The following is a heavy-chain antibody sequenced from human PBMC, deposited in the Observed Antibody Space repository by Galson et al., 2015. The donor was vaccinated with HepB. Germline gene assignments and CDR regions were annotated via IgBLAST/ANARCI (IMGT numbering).Heavy chain of an antibody. Sequence: SLRISCAASGFTFRSYVMYWVRQAPGKGLEYVSAISSNGDSTYYANSVKGRFTISRDNSKNTLDLQMGSLRADDMAVYYCARDRYCSSNSCVSLCYWGQGTLFTVSS. CDR3: ARDRYCSSNSCVSLCY. CDR1: GFTFRSYV. V-gene: IGHV3-64*01. J-gene: IGHJ4*02. CDR2: ISSNGDST. D-gene: IGHD2-2*01.